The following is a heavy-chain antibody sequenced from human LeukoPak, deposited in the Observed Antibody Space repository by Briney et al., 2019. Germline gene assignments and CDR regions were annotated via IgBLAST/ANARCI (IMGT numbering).Heavy chain of an antibody. Sequence: SSETLSLTCTVSGGSISSSSYYWGWIRQPPWKGLEWIGSIYYSGSTYYNPSLKSRVTISVDTSKNQFSLKLSSVTAADTAVYYCARQGGCSWYGYFQHWGQGTLVTVSS. V-gene: IGHV4-39*01. J-gene: IGHJ1*01. CDR2: IYYSGST. CDR3: ARQGGCSWYGYFQH. CDR1: GGSISSSSYY. D-gene: IGHD6-13*01.